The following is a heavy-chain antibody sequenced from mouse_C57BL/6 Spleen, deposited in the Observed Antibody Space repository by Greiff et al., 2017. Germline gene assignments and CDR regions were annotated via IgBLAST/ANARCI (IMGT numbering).Heavy chain of an antibody. CDR3: ARGPYSTKGY. Sequence: QVQLQQPGAELVMPGASVKLSCKASGYTFTSYWMHWVKPRPGQGLEWIGEIDPSDSYTNYNQKFKGKSTLTVDKSSSTAYMQLSSLTSEDSAVYYCARGPYSTKGYWGQGTTLTVSS. D-gene: IGHD2-5*01. CDR1: GYTFTSYW. CDR2: IDPSDSYT. J-gene: IGHJ2*01. V-gene: IGHV1-69*01.